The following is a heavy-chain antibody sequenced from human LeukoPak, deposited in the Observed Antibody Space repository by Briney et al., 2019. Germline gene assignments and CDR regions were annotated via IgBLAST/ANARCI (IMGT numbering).Heavy chain of an antibody. CDR1: GGSISSYY. CDR2: IYTSGST. CDR3: ARDGVVGDLLDY. V-gene: IGHV4-4*07. Sequence: SETLSLTCTVSGGSISSYYWSWIRQPAGKGLEWIGRIYTSGSTNYNPSLKSRVTMSVDTSKDQFSLKLSSVTAADTAVYYCARDGVVGDLLDYWGQGTLVTVSS. J-gene: IGHJ4*02. D-gene: IGHD3-16*01.